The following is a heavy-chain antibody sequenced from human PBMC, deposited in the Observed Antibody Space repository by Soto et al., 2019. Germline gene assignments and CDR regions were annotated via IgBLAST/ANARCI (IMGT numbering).Heavy chain of an antibody. CDR2: IYYSGST. Sequence: SETLSLTCTVSGGSVSSGSYYWSWIRQPPGKGLEWIGYIYYSGSTNYNPSLKSRVTISVDTSKNQFSLKLSSVTAADTAVYYCARGVIVVVVAATAQSDAFDIWGQGTMVTVSS. CDR1: GGSVSSGSYY. J-gene: IGHJ3*02. V-gene: IGHV4-61*01. D-gene: IGHD2-15*01. CDR3: ARGVIVVVVAATAQSDAFDI.